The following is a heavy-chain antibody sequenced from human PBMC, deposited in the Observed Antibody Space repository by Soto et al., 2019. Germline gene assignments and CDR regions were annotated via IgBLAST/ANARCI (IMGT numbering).Heavy chain of an antibody. J-gene: IGHJ4*02. Sequence: SETLSLTCTVSGGSISSSSYYWGWIRQPPGKGLEWIGSIYYSGSTNYNPSLKSRVTISVDTSKNQFSLKLSSVTAADTAVYYCARAPDLNDYGEYGLLDYWDQGTLVTVSS. CDR3: ARAPDLNDYGEYGLLDY. V-gene: IGHV4-39*07. CDR2: IYYSGST. CDR1: GGSISSSSYY. D-gene: IGHD4-17*01.